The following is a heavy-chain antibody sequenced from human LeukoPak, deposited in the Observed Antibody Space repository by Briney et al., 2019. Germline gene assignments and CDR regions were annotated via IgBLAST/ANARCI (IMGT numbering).Heavy chain of an antibody. CDR3: AREGGSGSFDY. Sequence: SETLSLTCTVSGGSISSYYWSWIRQPAGKGLEWIGRIYTSGSTNYNPSLKSRVTISLDTSNNQFSLKLSSVTAADTAVYYCAREGGSGSFDYWGQGTLVTVSS. J-gene: IGHJ4*02. CDR1: GGSISSYY. CDR2: IYTSGST. V-gene: IGHV4-4*07. D-gene: IGHD3-10*01.